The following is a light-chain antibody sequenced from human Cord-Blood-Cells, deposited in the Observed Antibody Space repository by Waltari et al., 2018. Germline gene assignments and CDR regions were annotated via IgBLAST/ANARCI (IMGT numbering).Light chain of an antibody. V-gene: IGKV3-20*01. CDR2: GAS. J-gene: IGKJ2*02. CDR1: QSVSSSY. CDR3: QQYGSSGT. Sequence: EIVLTQSPGTLSLSPGERATLSCRASQSVSSSYLAWYHQKPGQAPRLLIYGASSRATGIPDRFSGSGSGTDFTLTISRLEPEDFAVYYCQQYGSSGTFGQGTKLEIK.